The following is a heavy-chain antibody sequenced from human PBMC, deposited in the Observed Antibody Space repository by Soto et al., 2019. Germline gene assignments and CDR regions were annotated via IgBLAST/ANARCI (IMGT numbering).Heavy chain of an antibody. J-gene: IGHJ4*02. CDR3: AREIVVARGESYFDY. Sequence: GGSLRLSCVGSGFTFSSNWMTWVRQAPGKGLEWVGNIRQDGSEKNYVDSVKGRFTISRDNAKNSLYLQMNSLRAEDTAVYYCAREIVVARGESYFDYWGPGTLVTVAS. D-gene: IGHD2-2*01. CDR1: GFTFSSNW. CDR2: IRQDGSEK. V-gene: IGHV3-7*04.